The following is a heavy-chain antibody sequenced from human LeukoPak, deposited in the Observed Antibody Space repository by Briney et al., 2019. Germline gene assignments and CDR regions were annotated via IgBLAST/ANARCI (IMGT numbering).Heavy chain of an antibody. CDR1: GYTFTSYG. Sequence: GASVKVSCKASGYTFTSYGISWVRQVPGQGLEWMGWISAYNGNTNYAQKLQGRVTMTTDTSTSTAYMELRSLRSDDTAVYYCARAPRGAYCGGDCGSQHWGQGTLVTVSS. J-gene: IGHJ1*01. V-gene: IGHV1-18*01. CDR3: ARAPRGAYCGGDCGSQH. CDR2: ISAYNGNT. D-gene: IGHD2-21*01.